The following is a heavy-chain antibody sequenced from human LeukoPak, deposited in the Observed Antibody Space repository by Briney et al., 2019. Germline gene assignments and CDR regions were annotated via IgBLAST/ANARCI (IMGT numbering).Heavy chain of an antibody. Sequence: GGSLRLSCAASGFTFSSYAMSWVRQAPGKGLEWVSAISGSGGSTYYADSVKGRFTISRDNSKNTLNLQMSSLRAEDTAVYYCARDLVVVASTAQFDYWGQGTLVTVSS. V-gene: IGHV3-23*01. CDR1: GFTFSSYA. CDR3: ARDLVVVASTAQFDY. CDR2: ISGSGGST. J-gene: IGHJ4*02. D-gene: IGHD2-15*01.